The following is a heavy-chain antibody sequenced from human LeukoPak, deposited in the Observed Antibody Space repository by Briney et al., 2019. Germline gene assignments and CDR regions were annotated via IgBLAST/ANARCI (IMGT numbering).Heavy chain of an antibody. CDR3: AGSRWSSEF. Sequence: SETLSLTCAVSGGSFRNYYWSWIRQPPGKGLEWRGEINHTGSTSYNPSPKRRVTTSVDTSTNQLSLKLSSATAAHSALCCCAGSRWSSEFGGEGTLLTVSS. CDR2: INHTGST. D-gene: IGHD6-13*01. CDR1: GGSFRNYY. J-gene: IGHJ4*02. V-gene: IGHV4-34*01.